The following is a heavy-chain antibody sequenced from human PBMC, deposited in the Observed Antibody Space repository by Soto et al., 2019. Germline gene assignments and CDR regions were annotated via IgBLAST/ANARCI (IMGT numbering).Heavy chain of an antibody. Sequence: GSVKVSCKASGYTFTSCSMHWVRQARGQGLEWMGIINPSSGRTSYAQNFQGRVTMTSDRSTSIVYMQMSSLKSADTAVYYCARDHNFGFILYAMDVWGQGTTVTVSS. CDR1: GYTFTSCS. D-gene: IGHD2-15*01. J-gene: IGHJ6*02. CDR3: ARDHNFGFILYAMDV. CDR2: INPSSGRT. V-gene: IGHV1-46*01.